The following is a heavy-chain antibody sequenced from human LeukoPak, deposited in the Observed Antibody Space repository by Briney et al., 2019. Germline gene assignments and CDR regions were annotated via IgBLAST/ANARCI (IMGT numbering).Heavy chain of an antibody. D-gene: IGHD3-9*01. Sequence: GGSLRLSCAASGFTFSSYGMHWVRQAPGKGLEWVAFIRYDGSNKYYADSVKGRFTISRDNSKNTLYLQMNSLRAEDTAVYYCAKSYDILTGYFDYWGQGTLVTVSS. CDR2: IRYDGSNK. CDR1: GFTFSSYG. J-gene: IGHJ4*02. V-gene: IGHV3-30*02. CDR3: AKSYDILTGYFDY.